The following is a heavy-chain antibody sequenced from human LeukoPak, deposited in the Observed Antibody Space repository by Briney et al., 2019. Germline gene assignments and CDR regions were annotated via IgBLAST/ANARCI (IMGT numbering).Heavy chain of an antibody. CDR3: ARESELATGTTWIDY. D-gene: IGHD1-7*01. CDR1: GGTFSSYA. Sequence: SVKVSCKASGGTFSSYAISWVRQAPGQGLEWMGGIIPIFGTANYAQKFQGRVTITADESTSTAYMELSSLRSEDTAVYYCARESELATGTTWIDYWGQGTLVTVSS. J-gene: IGHJ4*02. V-gene: IGHV1-69*13. CDR2: IIPIFGTA.